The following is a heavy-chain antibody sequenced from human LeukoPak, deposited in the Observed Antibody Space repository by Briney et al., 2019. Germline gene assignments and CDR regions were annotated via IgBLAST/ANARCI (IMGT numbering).Heavy chain of an antibody. V-gene: IGHV3-48*03. CDR2: ISSSGSTI. CDR1: GFTFSSYE. J-gene: IGHJ1*01. CDR3: ARPSRPYRSSEYFQH. D-gene: IGHD6-13*01. Sequence: GGSLRLSCVASGFTFSSYEMNWVRQVPGKGLEWISYISSSGSTIYFADSVKGRFTISRDNAKNSLYLQMNSLRAEDTAVYYCARPSRPYRSSEYFQHWGQGTLVTVSS.